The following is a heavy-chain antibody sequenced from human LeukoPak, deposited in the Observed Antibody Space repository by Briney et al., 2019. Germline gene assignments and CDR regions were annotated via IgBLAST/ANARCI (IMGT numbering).Heavy chain of an antibody. J-gene: IGHJ4*02. Sequence: GGSLRLSCAASGFTVSSNYMSWVRQAPGRRLEWVSIIYSGGTTYYADSVKGRFTISRDNSKNTLYLQMNSLRAEDTAVYYCARGSYSGYGVDYWGQGTLVTVSS. CDR1: GFTVSSNY. CDR2: IYSGGTT. D-gene: IGHD5-12*01. V-gene: IGHV3-53*01. CDR3: ARGSYSGYGVDY.